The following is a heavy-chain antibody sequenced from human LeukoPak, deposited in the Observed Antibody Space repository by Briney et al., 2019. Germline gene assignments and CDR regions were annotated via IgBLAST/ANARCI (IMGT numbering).Heavy chain of an antibody. CDR3: AKELFYDSSGYSSPFDY. Sequence: GGSLRLSCAASGFTFRDYTMNWVRQAPGKGLEWVSAISKSGTYIKYADSVKGRFTISRDNAKNSLYLQMNSLRAEDTALYYCAKELFYDSSGYSSPFDYWGQGTLVTVSS. CDR1: GFTFRDYT. D-gene: IGHD3-22*01. V-gene: IGHV3-21*04. J-gene: IGHJ4*02. CDR2: ISKSGTYI.